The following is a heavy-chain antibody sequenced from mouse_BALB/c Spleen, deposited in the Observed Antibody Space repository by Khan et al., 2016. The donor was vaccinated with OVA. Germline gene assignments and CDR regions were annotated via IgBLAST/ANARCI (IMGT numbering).Heavy chain of an antibody. CDR1: GYSFTSYY. CDR3: SRHGCVAWFAY. CDR2: IDPFSGGS. J-gene: IGHJ3*01. D-gene: IGHD2-2*01. V-gene: IGHV1-31*01. Sequence: VQLQQSGPELMKPGASVKISCKASGYSFTSYYIHWMIQSPGNSLEWIGYIDPFSGGSTYNQKFKDKATLTVDKSSSTAYLHLSNLTSEDSAVYSCSRHGCVAWFAYWGQGTLVTVSA.